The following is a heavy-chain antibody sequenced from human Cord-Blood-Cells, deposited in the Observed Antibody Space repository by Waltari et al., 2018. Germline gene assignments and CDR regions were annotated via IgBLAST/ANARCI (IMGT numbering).Heavy chain of an antibody. Sequence: EVQLVQSGAEVKKPGESLKISCKGSGYSFTSYWIGWVRQMPGKGLEWMGSIYPGDSDTRDSPSFQGQVTISAGKSSSTAYLQWSSLKASDTARDYCARREAAAGTCRYYYYGMDVWGQGTTVTVSS. CDR2: IYPGDSDT. V-gene: IGHV5-51*03. CDR1: GYSFTSYW. J-gene: IGHJ6*02. CDR3: ARREAAAGTCRYYYYGMDV. D-gene: IGHD6-13*01.